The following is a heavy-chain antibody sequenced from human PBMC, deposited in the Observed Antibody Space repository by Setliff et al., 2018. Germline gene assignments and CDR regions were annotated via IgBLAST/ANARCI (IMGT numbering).Heavy chain of an antibody. Sequence: SETLSLTCTVSGDSISSGTYCWNWIRQYPGEGLEWIGYICNSGVTNYNPSLKSVVTVSAETSKNQFSLKLSSVTAADTAVYYCARLTIAMSTIISYFDYWGQGTLVTVSS. CDR1: GDSISSGTYC. CDR2: ICNSGVT. CDR3: ARLTIAMSTIISYFDY. V-gene: IGHV4-31*01. J-gene: IGHJ4*02. D-gene: IGHD1-1*01.